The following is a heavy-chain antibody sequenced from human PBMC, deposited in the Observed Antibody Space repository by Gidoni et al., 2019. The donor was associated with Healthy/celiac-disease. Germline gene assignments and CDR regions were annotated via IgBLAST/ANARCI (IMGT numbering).Heavy chain of an antibody. V-gene: IGHV3-33*01. CDR3: ARDPYYDFWSGYRQTLTYYYYGMDV. CDR2: IWYDGSNK. D-gene: IGHD3-3*01. CDR1: GFTFSSYG. J-gene: IGHJ6*02. Sequence: QVQLVKSGGGVVQPGRSLRLSCAASGFTFSSYGMHWVRQAPGKGLEWVAVIWYDGSNKYYADSVKGRFTISRDNSKNTLYLQRNSLRAEDTAVYYCARDPYYDFWSGYRQTLTYYYYGMDVWGQGTTVTVSS.